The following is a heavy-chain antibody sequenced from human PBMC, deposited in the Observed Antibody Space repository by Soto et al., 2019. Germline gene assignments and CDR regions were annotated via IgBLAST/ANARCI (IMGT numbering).Heavy chain of an antibody. Sequence: DVQLLESGGCLVQPGASLRLSCVASGFTFSSYTMSWVRQAPGKGLEWVSAISGSGGGTYYADSVKGRFTISRDNSKNTLYLQVNSLRAEDTAVYYCAKGQSGDFHYWGQGTLVTVSP. CDR1: GFTFSSYT. J-gene: IGHJ4*02. V-gene: IGHV3-23*01. CDR3: AKGQSGDFHY. D-gene: IGHD1-26*01. CDR2: ISGSGGGT.